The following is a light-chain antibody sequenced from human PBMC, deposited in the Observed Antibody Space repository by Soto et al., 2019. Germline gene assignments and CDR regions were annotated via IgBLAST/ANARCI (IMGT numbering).Light chain of an antibody. CDR1: QSVGTK. CDR2: GAS. J-gene: IGKJ5*01. V-gene: IGKV3-11*01. CDR3: QQRSNWPT. Sequence: TQSHATLSVSPGERANLSCRASQSVGTKLAWYQQTPGQAPRLLIYGASNRATGIPARFSGSGYGTDFTLTISSLEPEDFAVYYCQQRSNWPTFGQGTRLEIK.